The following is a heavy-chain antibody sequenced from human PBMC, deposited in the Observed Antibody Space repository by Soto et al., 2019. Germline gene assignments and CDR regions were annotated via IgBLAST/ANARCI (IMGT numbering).Heavy chain of an antibody. CDR1: GFTVSSYH. V-gene: IGHV3-66*01. Sequence: PGGSLRLSCAASGFTVSSYHMSWVRQAPGKGLEWVSVIYTAGSADFADSVKGRFTVSRDNSKNTLYLQMSSLRAEDTAVYYCARVHSSNYHYFHYWGQGTLVTVS. CDR3: ARVHSSNYHYFHY. CDR2: IYTAGSA. D-gene: IGHD6-13*01. J-gene: IGHJ4*02.